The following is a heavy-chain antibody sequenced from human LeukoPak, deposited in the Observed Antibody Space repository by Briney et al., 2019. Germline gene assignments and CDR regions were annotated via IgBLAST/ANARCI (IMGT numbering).Heavy chain of an antibody. V-gene: IGHV4-38-2*02. Sequence: SETLSLTCTVSGYSISSGYYWGWIRQPPGKGLEWIGSIYHSGSTNYNPSLKSRVTISVDTSKNQFSLKLSSVTAADTAVYYCASNYDILTGYDERPNYYYYMDVWGKGTTVTISS. CDR1: GYSISSGYY. D-gene: IGHD3-9*01. CDR3: ASNYDILTGYDERPNYYYYMDV. CDR2: IYHSGST. J-gene: IGHJ6*03.